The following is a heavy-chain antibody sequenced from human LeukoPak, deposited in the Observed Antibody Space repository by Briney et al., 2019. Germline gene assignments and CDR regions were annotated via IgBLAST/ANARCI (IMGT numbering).Heavy chain of an antibody. CDR1: GGSISSGGYY. V-gene: IGHV4-31*03. D-gene: IGHD6-13*01. Sequence: PSQILSLTCTVSGGSISSGGYYWSWIRQHPGKGLEWIGYIYYSGSTYYNPSLKSRVTISVDTSKNQFSLKLSSVTAADTAVYYCASGNPAAAYYFDYWGQGTLVTVSS. J-gene: IGHJ4*02. CDR2: IYYSGST. CDR3: ASGNPAAAYYFDY.